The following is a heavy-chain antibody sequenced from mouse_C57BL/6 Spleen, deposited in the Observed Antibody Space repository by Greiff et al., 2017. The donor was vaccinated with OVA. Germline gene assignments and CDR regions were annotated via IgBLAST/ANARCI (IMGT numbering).Heavy chain of an antibody. Sequence: QVQLKESGTELVKPGASVKLSCKASGYTFTSYWMHWVKQRPGQGLEWIGNINPSNGGTNYNEKFKSKATLTVDKSSSTAYMQLSSLTSEDSAVYYCARSDYDYGAWFAYWGQGTLVTVSA. V-gene: IGHV1-53*01. CDR3: ARSDYDYGAWFAY. D-gene: IGHD2-4*01. CDR2: INPSNGGT. CDR1: GYTFTSYW. J-gene: IGHJ3*01.